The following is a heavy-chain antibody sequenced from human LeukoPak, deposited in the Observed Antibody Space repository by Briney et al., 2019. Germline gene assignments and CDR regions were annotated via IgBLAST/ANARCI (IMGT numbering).Heavy chain of an antibody. CDR1: GYTFTSYY. CDR3: ARDYGSGWPPHYYYYYMDV. D-gene: IGHD6-19*01. CDR2: INPSGGST. V-gene: IGHV1-46*01. J-gene: IGHJ6*03. Sequence: ASVKVSCKASGYTFTSYYMHWVRQAPGQGLEWMGIINPSGGSTSYAQKFQGRVTMTRDMSTSTVYMELSSLRSEDTAVYYCARDYGSGWPPHYYYYYMDVWGKGTTVTVSS.